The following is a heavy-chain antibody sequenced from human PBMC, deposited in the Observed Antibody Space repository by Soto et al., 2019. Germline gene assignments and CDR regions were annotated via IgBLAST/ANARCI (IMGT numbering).Heavy chain of an antibody. CDR2: INAGNGNT. CDR1: GYTFTSYA. J-gene: IGHJ4*02. CDR3: AREYSSSWRPEESFDY. Sequence: QVQLVQSGAEVKKPGASVKVSCKASGYTFTSYAMHWVRQAPGQRLEWMGWINAGNGNTKYSQKFQGRVTITRDTSASTAYMELSSLRSEDTAVYYCAREYSSSWRPEESFDYWGQGTLVTVSS. V-gene: IGHV1-3*01. D-gene: IGHD6-13*01.